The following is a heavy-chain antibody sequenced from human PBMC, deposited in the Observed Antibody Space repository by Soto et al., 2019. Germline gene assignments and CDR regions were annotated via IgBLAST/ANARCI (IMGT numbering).Heavy chain of an antibody. CDR2: INPNSGGT. J-gene: IGHJ4*02. CDR3: ARRGFYDSSGYYLDY. CDR1: GYTFTGYY. Sequence: QVQLVQSGAEVKKPGASVKVSCKASGYTFTGYYMHWVRQAPGQGLEWMGWINPNSGGTNYAQKFQGWVTMTRDTSISTAYMELSRLRSDDTAVYYCARRGFYDSSGYYLDYWGQGTLVTVSS. V-gene: IGHV1-2*04. D-gene: IGHD3-22*01.